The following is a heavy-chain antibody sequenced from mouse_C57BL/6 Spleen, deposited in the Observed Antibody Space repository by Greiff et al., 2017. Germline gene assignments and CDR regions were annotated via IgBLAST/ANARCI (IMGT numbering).Heavy chain of an antibody. V-gene: IGHV5-9*01. CDR2: ISGGGGNT. D-gene: IGHD2-3*01. CDR3: ARVGYYIDMDY. J-gene: IGHJ4*01. Sequence: DVMLVESGGGLVKPGGSLKLSCAASGFTFSSYTMSWVRQTPEKRLEWVATISGGGGNTYYPDSVKGRFTISRENAKNTLYLQMSSLRSEDTALYYGARVGYYIDMDYWGQGTSVTVSS. CDR1: GFTFSSYT.